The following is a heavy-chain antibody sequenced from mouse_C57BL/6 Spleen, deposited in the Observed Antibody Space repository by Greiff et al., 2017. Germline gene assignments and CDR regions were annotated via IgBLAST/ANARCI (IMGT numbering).Heavy chain of an antibody. CDR1: GYTFTSYW. Sequence: QVQLQQPGAELVKPGASVKMSCKASGYTFTSYWITWVKQRPGQGLEWIGDIYPGSGSTNYNEKFKSKATLTVDTSSSTAYMQLSSLTSEDSAVYYCAREGIYYDHDGYFDVWGTGTTGTVSS. V-gene: IGHV1-55*01. CDR3: AREGIYYDHDGYFDV. J-gene: IGHJ1*03. D-gene: IGHD2-4*01. CDR2: IYPGSGST.